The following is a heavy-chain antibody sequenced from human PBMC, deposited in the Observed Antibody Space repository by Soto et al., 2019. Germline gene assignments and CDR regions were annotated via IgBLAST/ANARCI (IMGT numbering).Heavy chain of an antibody. CDR2: ISAYNGNT. J-gene: IGHJ3*02. D-gene: IGHD4-17*01. CDR1: GYTFTSYG. V-gene: IGHV1-18*01. Sequence: ASVNVSCKASGYTFTSYGISWVRQAPGQGLEWMGWISAYNGNTNYAQKLQGRVTMTTDTSTSTAYMELRSLRSDDTAVYYCARAQDYGDYADAFDIWGQGTMVTVSS. CDR3: ARAQDYGDYADAFDI.